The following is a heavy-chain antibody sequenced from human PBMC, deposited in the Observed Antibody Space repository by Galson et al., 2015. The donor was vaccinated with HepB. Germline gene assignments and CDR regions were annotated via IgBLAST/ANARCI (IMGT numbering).Heavy chain of an antibody. D-gene: IGHD3-16*02. Sequence: SVKVSCKASGYTFTSYAMHWVRQAPGQRLEWMGWINAGNGNTKYSQKFQGRVTITRDTSASTAYVELSSLRSEDTAVYYCARVFYDYVWGSYRYALDYWGQGTLVTVSS. V-gene: IGHV1-3*01. CDR1: GYTFTSYA. CDR3: ARVFYDYVWGSYRYALDY. J-gene: IGHJ4*02. CDR2: INAGNGNT.